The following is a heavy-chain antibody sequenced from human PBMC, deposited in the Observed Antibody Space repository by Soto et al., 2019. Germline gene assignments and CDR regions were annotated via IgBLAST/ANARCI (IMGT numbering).Heavy chain of an antibody. CDR1: GGCISSGDYY. V-gene: IGHV4-30-4*01. CDR2: IYYSGST. CDR3: ARVGGFGATTIDY. D-gene: IGHD3-10*01. Sequence: QVQLQESGPGLVKPSQTLSLTCTVSGGCISSGDYYWRWIRQLPGKGLEWIGYIYYSGSTYYNPSLKSRVTISVDTSKNQFSRKLSSVTAADTAVYYCARVGGFGATTIDYWGQGTLVTVSS. J-gene: IGHJ4*02.